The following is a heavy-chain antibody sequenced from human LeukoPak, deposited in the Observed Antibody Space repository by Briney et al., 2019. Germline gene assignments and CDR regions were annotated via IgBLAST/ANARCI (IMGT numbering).Heavy chain of an antibody. V-gene: IGHV1-69*01. J-gene: IGHJ6*03. CDR3: ARSLGVVAATWYYYYMDV. CDR2: IIPIFGTA. Sequence: PVKGSCKASGGTFSSYAISWVRQAPGQGHEWMGRIIPIFGTANYAQKFQGRVTITADESTSTAYMELCSLRSEDTAVYYCARSLGVVAATWYYYYMDVWGKGTTVTVSS. D-gene: IGHD2-15*01. CDR1: GGTFSSYA.